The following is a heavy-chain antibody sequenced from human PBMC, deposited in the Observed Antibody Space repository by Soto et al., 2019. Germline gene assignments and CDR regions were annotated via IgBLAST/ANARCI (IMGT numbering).Heavy chain of an antibody. CDR3: ARDLRSGYDTYFDY. D-gene: IGHD5-12*01. Sequence: ASVKVSCKASGYTFTGYYMHWVRQAPGQGLEWMGWINPNTGVTNCAQKFQGRVTMTRDTSISTAYMELSRLRSDDTAMYYCARDLRSGYDTYFDYWGQGTLVTVSS. CDR2: INPNTGVT. V-gene: IGHV1-2*02. CDR1: GYTFTGYY. J-gene: IGHJ4*02.